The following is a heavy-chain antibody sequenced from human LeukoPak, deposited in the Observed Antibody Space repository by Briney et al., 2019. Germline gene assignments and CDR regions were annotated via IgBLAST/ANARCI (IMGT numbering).Heavy chain of an antibody. J-gene: IGHJ4*02. CDR1: GYTFTGYY. CDR2: INPNSGGT. CDR3: ARDEKTVVVITTPLDY. D-gene: IGHD3-22*01. Sequence: ASVKVSCKASGYTFTGYYMHWVRQAPGQGLEWMGWINPNSGGTNYAQKFQGRVTMTRDTSISTAYIELSRLRSDDTAVYYCARDEKTVVVITTPLDYWGQGTLVTVSS. V-gene: IGHV1-2*02.